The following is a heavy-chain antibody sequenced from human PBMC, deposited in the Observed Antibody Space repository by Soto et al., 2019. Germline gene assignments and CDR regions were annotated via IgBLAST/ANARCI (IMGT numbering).Heavy chain of an antibody. V-gene: IGHV3-48*01. CDR1: GFTFSDYS. CDR3: ARDGHSPMVELDC. Sequence: EVQLVESGGGLVQPGGSLRLSCAASGFTFSDYSMNWVRQAPGKGLEWVSYIDSVGRTTHYADSGKGRFIISRDNAEASLYLQMNSLRAEDTAVYYCARDGHSPMVELDCWGQGTLVTVSS. CDR2: IDSVGRTT. D-gene: IGHD3-10*01. J-gene: IGHJ4*02.